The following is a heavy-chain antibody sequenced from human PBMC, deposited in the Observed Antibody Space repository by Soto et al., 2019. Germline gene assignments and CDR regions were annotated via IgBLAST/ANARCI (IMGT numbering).Heavy chain of an antibody. J-gene: IGHJ4*02. V-gene: IGHV3-23*01. CDR2: ITGSGGTI. D-gene: IGHD2-21*02. Sequence: DVQLLESGGGLVQPGGSLRLSCAASGFSFSKYAMIWVRQAPGKGQEWVSGITGSGGTIEYAASMKGRFTISRDNSKNTVYLQMNSLRAEDTGMYYCAKDAVYGDGLWLVADWGQGTLVTVS. CDR1: GFSFSKYA. CDR3: AKDAVYGDGLWLVAD.